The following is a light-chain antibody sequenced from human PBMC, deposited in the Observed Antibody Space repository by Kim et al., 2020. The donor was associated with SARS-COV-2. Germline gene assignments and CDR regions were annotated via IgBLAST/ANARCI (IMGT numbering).Light chain of an antibody. CDR2: EGF. CDR3: CSYAGSSTFV. CDR1: SSDDRNYNL. J-gene: IGLJ3*02. V-gene: IGLV2-23*03. Sequence: GQSITISCTGTSSDDRNYNLVSWYQPHPGKAPKLMIYEGFKRPSGVSNRFSGSKSGNTASLTISGLQAEDEADYYCCSYAGSSTFVFGGGTQLTVL.